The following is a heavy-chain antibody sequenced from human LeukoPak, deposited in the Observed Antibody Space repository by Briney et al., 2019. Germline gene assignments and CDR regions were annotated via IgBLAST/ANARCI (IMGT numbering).Heavy chain of an antibody. J-gene: IGHJ4*02. V-gene: IGHV1-46*01. D-gene: IGHD4-17*01. CDR2: INPSGGST. Sequence: ASVKVSCKASGYTFTSYYMHWVRQAPGRGLEWMGIINPSGGSTSYAQKFQGRVTMTRDTSTSTVYMELSSLRSEDTAVYYCARGVYGDYPINPFDYWGQGTLVTVSS. CDR1: GYTFTSYY. CDR3: ARGVYGDYPINPFDY.